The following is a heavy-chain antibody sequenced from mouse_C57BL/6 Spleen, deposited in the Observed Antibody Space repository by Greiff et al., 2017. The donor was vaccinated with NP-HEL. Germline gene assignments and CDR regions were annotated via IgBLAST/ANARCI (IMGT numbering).Heavy chain of an antibody. Sequence: VQLQQSGPELVKPGASVKMSCKASGYTFTDYNMHWVKQSHGKSLEWIGYINPNNGGTSYNQKFKGKATLTVNKSSSTAYMELRSLTSEDSAVYYCARWTFSVGRYFDVWGTGTTVTVSS. CDR2: INPNNGGT. D-gene: IGHD3-1*01. CDR3: ARWTFSVGRYFDV. V-gene: IGHV1-22*01. J-gene: IGHJ1*03. CDR1: GYTFTDYN.